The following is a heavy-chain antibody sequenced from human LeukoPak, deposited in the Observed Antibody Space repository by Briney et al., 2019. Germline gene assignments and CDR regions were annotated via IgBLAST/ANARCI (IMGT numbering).Heavy chain of an antibody. Sequence: KPSETLSLTCTVSIGPNSSSSYYWGWIRQPPGKGLEWIGTTYYRGSPYYNPSLKSRVTISIDTDTSKNQFSLKLTSVTAADTAVYYCARGTSPDWPTLHFWGQGTLVTASS. CDR3: ARGTSPDWPTLHF. CDR2: TYYRGSP. V-gene: IGHV4-39*01. D-gene: IGHD3/OR15-3a*01. CDR1: IGPNSSSSYY. J-gene: IGHJ4*02.